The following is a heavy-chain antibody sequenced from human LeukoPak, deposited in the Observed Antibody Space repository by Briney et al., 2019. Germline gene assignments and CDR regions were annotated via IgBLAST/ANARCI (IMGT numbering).Heavy chain of an antibody. CDR3: ARDSSSYSGSYVDY. CDR1: GFTVSSNY. CDR2: IYSGGST. V-gene: IGHV3-53*01. Sequence: GGSLRLSCAASGFTVSSNYMSWVRQAPGKGLEWVSVIYSGGSTYYADSVKGRFTISRDNSKNTLYLQMNSLRAEDTAVYYCARDSSSYSGSYVDYWGQGTLVTVSS. D-gene: IGHD1-26*01. J-gene: IGHJ4*02.